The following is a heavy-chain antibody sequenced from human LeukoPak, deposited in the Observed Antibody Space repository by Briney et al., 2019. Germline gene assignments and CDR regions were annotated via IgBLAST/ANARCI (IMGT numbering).Heavy chain of an antibody. CDR2: ISDSGGNT. Sequence: PGGSLRLSCAASGFTFSSYAMSWVRRAPGKGLEWVSSISDSGGNTYYAGSVKGRFTISRDNSKNMLYLQMNSLRAEDTAVYYCAKKIPTSFDPWGQGTLVTVSS. CDR1: GFTFSSYA. CDR3: AKKIPTSFDP. J-gene: IGHJ5*02. V-gene: IGHV3-23*01.